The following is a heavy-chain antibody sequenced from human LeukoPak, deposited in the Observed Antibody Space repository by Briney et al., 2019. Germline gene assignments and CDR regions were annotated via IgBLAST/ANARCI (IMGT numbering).Heavy chain of an antibody. V-gene: IGHV3-64*01. CDR1: GFTFSSYA. J-gene: IGHJ3*02. Sequence: GGSLRLSCAASGFTFSSYAMHWVRQAPGKGLEYVSAISSNGGSTYYANSVKGRFTISRDNSKNTLYLQMGSLRAEDMAVYYCASFGGATVTRRKAFDIWGQGTMVTVSS. CDR3: ASFGGATVTRRKAFDI. D-gene: IGHD4-17*01. CDR2: ISSNGGST.